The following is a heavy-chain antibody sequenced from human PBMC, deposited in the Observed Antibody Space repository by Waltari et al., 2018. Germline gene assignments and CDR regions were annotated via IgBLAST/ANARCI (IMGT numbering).Heavy chain of an antibody. V-gene: IGHV1-69-2*01. D-gene: IGHD2-15*01. CDR3: DTILVVVAATPAPCNMDV. Sequence: EVQLVQSGAEVKKPGATVKISCKASGYTFTDYYMHWVQQAPGKGLEWMGRVDPEDGETIYAETSQCRVTITADSSTATAYKELSSLRSDDTAVYYCDTILVVVAATPAPCNMDVWGKGTTVTVSS. CDR2: VDPEDGET. J-gene: IGHJ6*03. CDR1: GYTFTDYY.